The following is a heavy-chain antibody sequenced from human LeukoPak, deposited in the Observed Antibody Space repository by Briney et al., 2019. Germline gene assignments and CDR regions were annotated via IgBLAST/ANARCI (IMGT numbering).Heavy chain of an antibody. Sequence: GGSLRLSCAASGFTFSRYAMNWVRQAPGEGLEWVSYISSSGSTIYYADSVKGRFTISRDNAKNSLYLQMNSLRAEDTAVYYCAATYYYDSSGYSYWYFDLWGRGTLVTVSS. V-gene: IGHV3-48*03. D-gene: IGHD3-22*01. CDR3: AATYYYDSSGYSYWYFDL. CDR2: ISSSGSTI. J-gene: IGHJ2*01. CDR1: GFTFSRYA.